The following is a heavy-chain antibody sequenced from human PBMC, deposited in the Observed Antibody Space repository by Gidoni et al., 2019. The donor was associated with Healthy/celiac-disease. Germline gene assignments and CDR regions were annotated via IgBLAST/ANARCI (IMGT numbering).Heavy chain of an antibody. D-gene: IGHD6-19*01. J-gene: IGHJ4*02. Sequence: QLQLQESGPGLVKPSETLSLTSTVSGGSISSSSYYWGWIRQPPGKGLEWIGSIYYSGSTYYNPSRKSRVTISVDTSKNQFSLKLSSVTAADTAVYYCARPISYSSGWHTFDYWGQGTLVTVSS. CDR2: IYYSGST. CDR1: GGSISSSSYY. CDR3: ARPISYSSGWHTFDY. V-gene: IGHV4-39*01.